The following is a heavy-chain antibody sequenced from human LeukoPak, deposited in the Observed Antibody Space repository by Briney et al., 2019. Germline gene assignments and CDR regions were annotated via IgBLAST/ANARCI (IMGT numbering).Heavy chain of an antibody. V-gene: IGHV3-23*01. CDR2: ISGSGGST. CDR3: AKDPAGTMTPY. Sequence: GGSLRLSCAASGFTFSSYAMSWVRQAPGKGLEWVSAISGSGGSTYYADSVKGRFTISRDNSENTLYLQMNSLRAEDTAVYYCAKDPAGTMTPYWGQGTLVTVSS. CDR1: GFTFSSYA. J-gene: IGHJ4*02. D-gene: IGHD3-22*01.